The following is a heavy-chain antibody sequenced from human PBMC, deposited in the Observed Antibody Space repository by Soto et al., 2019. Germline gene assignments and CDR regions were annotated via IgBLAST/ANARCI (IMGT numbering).Heavy chain of an antibody. V-gene: IGHV3-11*01. CDR1: RFSFNNYY. J-gene: IGHJ5*02. D-gene: IGHD2-2*01. Sequence: PGVSLRLACSASRFSFNNYYMAWIRQAPGKGLEWVSYISSGGGSKYYADSVKGRFTIYRDNAKNILYLQMNSLRADDTAVYYCAREISPPAATNNWFDPWGQGNRVTVSA. CDR2: ISSGGGSK. CDR3: AREISPPAATNNWFDP.